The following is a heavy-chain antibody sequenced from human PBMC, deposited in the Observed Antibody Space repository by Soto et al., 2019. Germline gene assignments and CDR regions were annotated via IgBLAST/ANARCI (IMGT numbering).Heavy chain of an antibody. D-gene: IGHD3-10*01. CDR1: GFSLSTSGMC. V-gene: IGHV2-70*01. CDR3: ARAYYGSGSPQTDY. CDR2: IDWDDDK. J-gene: IGHJ4*02. Sequence: SGPTLVNPTQTLTLTCTFSGFSLSTSGMCVSWIRQPPGKALEWLALIDWDDDKYYSTSLKTRLTISKDTSKNQVVLTMTNMDPVDTATYYCARAYYGSGSPQTDYWGQGTLVTVSS.